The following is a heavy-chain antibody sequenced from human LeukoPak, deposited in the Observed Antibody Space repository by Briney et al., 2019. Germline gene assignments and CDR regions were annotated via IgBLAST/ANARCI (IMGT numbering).Heavy chain of an antibody. CDR3: ARILDFWSGSAFDP. CDR1: GGSISSYY. V-gene: IGHV4-59*01. CDR2: IYYSGST. J-gene: IGHJ5*02. Sequence: PSETLSLTCTVSGGSISSYYWSWIRQPPGKGLEWIGYIYYSGSTNYNPSLKSRVTISVDTSKNQFSLKLSSVTAADTAVYYCARILDFWSGSAFDPWGQGTLVTVSP. D-gene: IGHD3-3*01.